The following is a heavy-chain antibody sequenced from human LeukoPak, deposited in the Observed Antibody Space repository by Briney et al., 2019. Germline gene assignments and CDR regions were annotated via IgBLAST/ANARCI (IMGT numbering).Heavy chain of an antibody. CDR1: GFTFSSSG. D-gene: IGHD6-6*01. CDR3: AGARLGPRKFDY. CDR2: IWYDGNNK. V-gene: IGHV3-33*01. Sequence: PGGSLRLSCAASGFTFSSSGMHWVRQPPGKGLEWVAEIWYDGNNKYYADAVKGRFTISRDNSKNTLFLQMNSLRAEDTAIYYCAGARLGPRKFDYGGQGTLVTVSA. J-gene: IGHJ4*02.